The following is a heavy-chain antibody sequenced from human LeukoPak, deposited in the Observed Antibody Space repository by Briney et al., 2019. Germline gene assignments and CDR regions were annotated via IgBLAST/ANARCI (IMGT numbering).Heavy chain of an antibody. CDR1: GHSFTNHW. CDR3: ARLELLDPRD. J-gene: IGHJ4*02. V-gene: IGHV5-51*01. CDR2: IYPGDSDT. Sequence: GESLKISCKASGHSFTNHWIGWVRQMPGKGLEWMGIIYPGDSDTRYSPSFQGQVTISADKSISTAYLQWSSLKASDTAMYYCARLELLDPRDWGQGTLVTVSS. D-gene: IGHD1-26*01.